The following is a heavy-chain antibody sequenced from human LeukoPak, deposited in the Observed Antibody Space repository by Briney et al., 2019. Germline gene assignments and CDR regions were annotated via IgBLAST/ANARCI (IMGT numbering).Heavy chain of an antibody. CDR3: ARGIAAAGEGGMDV. J-gene: IGHJ6*02. CDR2: MNPNSGNT. Sequence: ASVKVSCKASGYTFTSYDINWVRQVTGQGLEWMGWMNPNSGNTGYAQKFQGRVTMTRNTSISTAYMELSSLRSEDTAVYYCARGIAAAGEGGMDVWGQGTTVTVSS. D-gene: IGHD6-13*01. CDR1: GYTFTSYD. V-gene: IGHV1-8*01.